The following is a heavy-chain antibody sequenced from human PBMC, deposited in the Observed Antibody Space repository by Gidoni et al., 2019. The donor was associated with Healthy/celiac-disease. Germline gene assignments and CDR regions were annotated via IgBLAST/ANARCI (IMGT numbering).Heavy chain of an antibody. CDR2: IIPIFGTA. D-gene: IGHD3-16*02. Sequence: QVQLVQSGAEVKKPGSSVKVSCKASGGTFSSYAISWVRQAHGQGLEWMGGIIPIFGTANYAQKFQGRVTITADESTSTAYMELSSLRSEDTAVYYCARGDYDYVWGSYRFYYFDYWGQGTLVTVSS. CDR3: ARGDYDYVWGSYRFYYFDY. CDR1: GGTFSSYA. J-gene: IGHJ4*02. V-gene: IGHV1-69*01.